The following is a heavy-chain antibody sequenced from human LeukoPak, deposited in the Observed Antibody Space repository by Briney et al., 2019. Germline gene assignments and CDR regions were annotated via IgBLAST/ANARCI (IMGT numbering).Heavy chain of an antibody. V-gene: IGHV4-59*01. J-gene: IGHJ4*02. CDR2: LYYSGST. Sequence: PSETLSLTXTVSGGSIRSYYWSWIRQPPGKGLEWIGYLYYSGSTNYNPSLKSRVTMSVDTSKNQVSLKLSSVSAADTAVYYCARVPRDGYNFDYWGQGTLVTVSS. CDR3: ARVPRDGYNFDY. D-gene: IGHD5-24*01. CDR1: GGSIRSYY.